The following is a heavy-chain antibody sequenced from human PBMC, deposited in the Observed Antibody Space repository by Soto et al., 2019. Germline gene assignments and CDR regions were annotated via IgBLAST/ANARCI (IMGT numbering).Heavy chain of an antibody. V-gene: IGHV3-66*01. CDR1: GFTVSSNY. J-gene: IGHJ4*02. Sequence: EVQLVEPGGGLVQPGGSLRLSCAASGFTVSSNYMSWVRQAPGKGLEWASVIYSGGSTYYADSGKGRFTITRDNSKNTLYLQMNSLRAEDTAVYYCARDRIEAAGGGFDYWGQGTLVTVSS. CDR2: IYSGGST. CDR3: ARDRIEAAGGGFDY. D-gene: IGHD6-13*01.